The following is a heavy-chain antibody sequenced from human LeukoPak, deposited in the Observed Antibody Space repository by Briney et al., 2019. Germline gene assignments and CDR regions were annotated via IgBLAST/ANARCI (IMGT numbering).Heavy chain of an antibody. CDR3: ARHGWAVAGARIDY. Sequence: SETLSLTCAVYGGSFSGYYWSWIRQPPGKGLEWIGEINQSGSTNCNPSLKSRVTISMDTSKNQFSLKLSSVTAADTAVYYCARHGWAVAGARIDYWGQGTLVTVSS. D-gene: IGHD6-19*01. CDR2: INQSGST. CDR1: GGSFSGYY. V-gene: IGHV4-34*01. J-gene: IGHJ4*02.